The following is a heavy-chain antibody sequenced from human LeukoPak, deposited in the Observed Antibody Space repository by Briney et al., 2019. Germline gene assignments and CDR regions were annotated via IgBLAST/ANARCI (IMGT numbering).Heavy chain of an antibody. D-gene: IGHD2-15*01. CDR2: IYYSGTT. J-gene: IGHJ5*02. CDR3: ARFGDCSDGLCFYYLDP. CDR1: GGSVRSTRHY. Sequence: PSETLSLTCTVSGGSVRSTRHYWGWIRQPPGKGLEWIGTIYYSGTTYYNPSLKSRLTISVDTSKNQFSLKLSSVTAADTAVYYCARFGDCSDGLCFYYLDPWGQGTLVTVSS. V-gene: IGHV4-39*01.